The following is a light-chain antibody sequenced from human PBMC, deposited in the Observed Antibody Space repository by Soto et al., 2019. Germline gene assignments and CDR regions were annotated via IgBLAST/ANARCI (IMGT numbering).Light chain of an antibody. V-gene: IGLV2-11*01. CDR2: DVS. Sequence: QSVLTQPRSVSGSPGQSVTISCTGTSGDVGGYNFVSWYQQHPGKVPTLVIFDVSHRPSGVPDRFSGSKSGNTASLTISGLQAEDEADYYFCSYGGSYTWVFGGGTQLTVL. CDR3: CSYGGSYTWV. CDR1: SGDVGGYNF. J-gene: IGLJ2*01.